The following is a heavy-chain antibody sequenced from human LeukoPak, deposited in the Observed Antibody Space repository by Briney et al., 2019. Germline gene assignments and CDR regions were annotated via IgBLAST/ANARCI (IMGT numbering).Heavy chain of an antibody. D-gene: IGHD6-6*01. V-gene: IGHV3-23*01. J-gene: IGHJ4*02. CDR1: GFTFSSYW. CDR3: AKDQIMFGSSSFFDY. CDR2: ISGSGGST. Sequence: PGGSLRLSCAGSGFTFSSYWMSWVRQAPGKGLEWVSAISGSGGSTYYADSVKGRFTISRDNSKNTLYLQMNSLRAEDTAVYYCAKDQIMFGSSSFFDYWGQGTLVTVSS.